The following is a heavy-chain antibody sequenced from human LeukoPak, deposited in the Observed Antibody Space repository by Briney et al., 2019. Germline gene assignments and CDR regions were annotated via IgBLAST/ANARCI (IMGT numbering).Heavy chain of an antibody. CDR1: GFTVSSNS. V-gene: IGHV3-53*01. J-gene: IGHJ6*02. Sequence: PGGSLRLSCAASGFTVSSNSMNWVRQAPGKGLQWVSAIYSGGNTYYADSVKGRFTISRDTSKNTLYLQMNSLRAEDTAIYYCARDNNFGSGMDVWGQGTTVTVSS. D-gene: IGHD3-10*01. CDR2: IYSGGNT. CDR3: ARDNNFGSGMDV.